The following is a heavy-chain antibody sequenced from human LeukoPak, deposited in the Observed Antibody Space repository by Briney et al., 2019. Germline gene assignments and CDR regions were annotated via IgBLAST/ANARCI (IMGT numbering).Heavy chain of an antibody. CDR3: ARDGYGDYGVFFDY. CDR1: GGSISSYY. D-gene: IGHD4-17*01. CDR2: IYYSGST. Sequence: PSETLSLTCTVSGGSISSYYWSWIRQPPGKGLEWIGYIYYSGSTNYNPSLKSRVTISVDTSKNQFSLKLSSVTAADTAVYYCARDGYGDYGVFFDYWGQGTLVPVSS. J-gene: IGHJ4*02. V-gene: IGHV4-59*12.